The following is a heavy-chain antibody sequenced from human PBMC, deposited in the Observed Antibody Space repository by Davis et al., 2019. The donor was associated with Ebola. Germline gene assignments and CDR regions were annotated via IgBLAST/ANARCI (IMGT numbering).Heavy chain of an antibody. J-gene: IGHJ4*02. V-gene: IGHV3-53*05. CDR2: IYDQST. CDR1: GFTVSSNH. Sequence: GGSLRLSCTASGFTVSSNHMSWVRQAPGKGLEWVSVIYDQSTAYADAVRGRFIIPRDKSNNTLYLEMSSLRVDDTAVYYCARDGTNYDVDYWGQGTLVTVSA. CDR3: ARDGTNYDVDY. D-gene: IGHD3-22*01.